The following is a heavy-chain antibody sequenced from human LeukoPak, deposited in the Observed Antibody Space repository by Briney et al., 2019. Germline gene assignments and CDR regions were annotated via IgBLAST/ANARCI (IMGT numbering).Heavy chain of an antibody. CDR2: IKQDGSEE. J-gene: IGHJ4*02. Sequence: GGSLRLSCAASGFTFTTYWMMWVRQAQGKGLEWVAKIKQDGSEEYYVDSVRGRFTISRDNAKNSVYLQMNSLRAEDTAVYYCATRNNGCPYHWGQGTLVTVSS. D-gene: IGHD5-24*01. CDR3: ATRNNGCPYH. CDR1: GFTFTTYW. V-gene: IGHV3-7*01.